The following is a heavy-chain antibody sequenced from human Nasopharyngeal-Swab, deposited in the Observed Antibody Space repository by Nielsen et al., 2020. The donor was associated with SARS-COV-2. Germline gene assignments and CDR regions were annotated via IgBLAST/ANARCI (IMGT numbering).Heavy chain of an antibody. J-gene: IGHJ5*02. CDR2: IYYSGGT. Sequence: SETLSLTCTVSGGSISSYYWSWIRQPPGKGLEWIGYIYYSGGTNYNPSLKSRVTISVDTSKNQFSLKLSSVTAADTAVYYCARGVRGYSYGYGGYNWFDPWGQGTLVTVSS. CDR3: ARGVRGYSYGYGGYNWFDP. V-gene: IGHV4-59*12. D-gene: IGHD5-18*01. CDR1: GGSISSYY.